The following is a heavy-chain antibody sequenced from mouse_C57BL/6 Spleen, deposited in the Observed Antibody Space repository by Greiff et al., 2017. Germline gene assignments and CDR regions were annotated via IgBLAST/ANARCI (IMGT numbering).Heavy chain of an antibody. CDR1: GYSITSGYY. CDR3: ARVGEDWYFDV. J-gene: IGHJ1*03. CDR2: ISYDGSN. V-gene: IGHV3-6*01. Sequence: VQLQQSGPGLVKPSQSLSLTCSVTGYSITSGYYWNWIRQFPGNKLEWMGYISYDGSNNYNPSLKNRISITRDTSKNQFFLKLNSVTTEDTATYYCARVGEDWYFDVWGTGTTVTVSS. D-gene: IGHD4-1*01.